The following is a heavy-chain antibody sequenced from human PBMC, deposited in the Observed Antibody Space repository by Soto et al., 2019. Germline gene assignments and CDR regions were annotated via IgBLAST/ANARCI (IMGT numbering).Heavy chain of an antibody. Sequence: GASVKVSCKASGYTFSIYYMYWVRQAPGQGLEWMGRINPSVGTTTYAQKFRGRVTMTTDTSTSTAYMELRSLRSDDTAVYYCAYIDRDGYNLNWFDPWGQGTLVTVSS. CDR3: AYIDRDGYNLNWFDP. V-gene: IGHV1-46*01. D-gene: IGHD5-12*01. CDR2: INPSVGTT. CDR1: GYTFSIYY. J-gene: IGHJ5*02.